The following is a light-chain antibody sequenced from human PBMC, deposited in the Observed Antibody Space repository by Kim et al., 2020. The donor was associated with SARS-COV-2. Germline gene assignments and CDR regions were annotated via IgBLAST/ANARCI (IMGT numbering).Light chain of an antibody. V-gene: IGLV3-1*01. CDR3: RAWDSNTGV. CDR2: QNR. Sequence: SYELTQPPSVSVSPGQTATITCSGDDLGNKYVTWYQQKPGQSPVLVMYQNRKRPSGIPERFSGSNSGNTATLTITGTQAMDEADYYCRAWDSNTGVFGSGTKVTVL. J-gene: IGLJ1*01. CDR1: DLGNKY.